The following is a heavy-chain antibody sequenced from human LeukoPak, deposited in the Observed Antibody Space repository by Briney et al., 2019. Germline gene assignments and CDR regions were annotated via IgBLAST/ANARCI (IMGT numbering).Heavy chain of an antibody. V-gene: IGHV3-7*01. CDR1: GFTFSNYW. CDR3: ARSLDV. J-gene: IGHJ6*02. Sequence: GGSLRLSCTASGFTFSNYWMHWVRQAPGKGLEWVANIKQDGSEIYYVGSAKGRFTISRDNAKNPPYLQMNSLRAEDTAVYYCARSLDVWGQGTTVTVPS. CDR2: IKQDGSEI.